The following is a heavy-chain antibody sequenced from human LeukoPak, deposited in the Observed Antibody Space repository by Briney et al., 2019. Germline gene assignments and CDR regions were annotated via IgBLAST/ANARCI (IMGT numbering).Heavy chain of an antibody. J-gene: IGHJ6*02. V-gene: IGHV3-7*03. CDR1: GFTVSSYW. Sequence: GGSLRLSCAASGFTVSSYWMNWARQAPGKGLEWVASINHNGNVNYYVDSVKGRFTISRDNAKNSLYLQMSNLRAEDTAVYFCARGGGLDVWGQGATVTVSS. D-gene: IGHD3-16*01. CDR2: INHNGNVN. CDR3: ARGGGLDV.